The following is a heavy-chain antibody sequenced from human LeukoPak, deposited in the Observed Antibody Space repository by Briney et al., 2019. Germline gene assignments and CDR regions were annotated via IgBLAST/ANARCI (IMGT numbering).Heavy chain of an antibody. CDR1: GFTFSSYW. CDR3: ARDRLGLVTYYDFWSGYYGDYYYYMDV. V-gene: IGHV3-7*01. J-gene: IGHJ6*03. Sequence: GGSLRLSCAASGFTFSSYWMSWVRQAPGKGLEWVANIKQDGSEKYYVDSVKGRFTISRDNAKNSLYLQMNSLRAEDTAVYYCARDRLGLVTYYDFWSGYYGDYYYYMDVWGKGTTVTVSS. CDR2: IKQDGSEK. D-gene: IGHD3-3*01.